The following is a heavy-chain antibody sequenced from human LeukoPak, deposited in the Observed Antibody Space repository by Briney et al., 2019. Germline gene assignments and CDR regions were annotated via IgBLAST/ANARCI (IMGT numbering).Heavy chain of an antibody. CDR2: ISGSGTYI. Sequence: GGSLRLSCAASGFTFSSYTMNWVRQAPGKGLEWVSSISGSGTYIYHADSVKGRFTISRDNAKNSLYLQMNSLRAEDTAVYYCARMPHYGDLNYSFDYWGQGTLVTVSS. V-gene: IGHV3-21*01. CDR1: GFTFSSYT. J-gene: IGHJ4*02. CDR3: ARMPHYGDLNYSFDY. D-gene: IGHD4-17*01.